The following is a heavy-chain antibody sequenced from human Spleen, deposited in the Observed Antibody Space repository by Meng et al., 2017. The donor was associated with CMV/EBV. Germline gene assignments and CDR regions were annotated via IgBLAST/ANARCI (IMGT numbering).Heavy chain of an antibody. Sequence: ASVKISCKASGYTLTELSRHWVRQAPGKGLEWMGGFDPEDGETIYAQKFQGRVTMTEETSTDTAYMELSSLRSEDTAVSYCATVVARLYYYASGRCHDAFDIWGQGTMVTV. D-gene: IGHD3-10*01. CDR1: GYTLTELS. V-gene: IGHV1-24*01. J-gene: IGHJ3*02. CDR3: ATVVARLYYYASGRCHDAFDI. CDR2: FDPEDGET.